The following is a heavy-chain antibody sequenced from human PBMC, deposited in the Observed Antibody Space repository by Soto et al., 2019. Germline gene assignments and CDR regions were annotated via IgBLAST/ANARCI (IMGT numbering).Heavy chain of an antibody. CDR3: ARNCFSVAGRFHFDY. J-gene: IGHJ4*02. CDR2: VDYSGNS. Sequence: SETLSLTGTVSGGSINTYYWSWIWQPPGKGLEWIGYVDYSGNSDSSPSLKSRVTISIDTSKKQVSLKLNSVTAADTAVYYCARNCFSVAGRFHFDYWGQGIPVTVSS. CDR1: GGSINTYY. V-gene: IGHV4-59*01. D-gene: IGHD6-19*01.